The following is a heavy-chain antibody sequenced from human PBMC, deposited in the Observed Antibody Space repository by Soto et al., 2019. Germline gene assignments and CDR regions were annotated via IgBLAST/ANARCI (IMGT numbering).Heavy chain of an antibody. CDR2: MNPNSGNT. V-gene: IGHV1-8*01. J-gene: IGHJ3*02. Sequence: QVQLVQSVAEVKKPGASVKVSCKASGYTFTSYDINWVRQATGQGLEWMGWMNPNSGNTGYAQKFQGRVTMTRNTSISTAYMELSSLRSEDTAVYYCARGINYYDSGDDAFDIWGQGTMVTVSS. CDR1: GYTFTSYD. D-gene: IGHD3-10*01. CDR3: ARGINYYDSGDDAFDI.